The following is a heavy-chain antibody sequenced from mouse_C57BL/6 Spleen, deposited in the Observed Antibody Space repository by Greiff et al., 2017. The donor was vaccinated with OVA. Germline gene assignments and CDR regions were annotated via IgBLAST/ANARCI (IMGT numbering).Heavy chain of an antibody. J-gene: IGHJ1*03. CDR3: ARINYYGSSYGWYCDV. D-gene: IGHD1-1*01. V-gene: IGHV1-81*01. CDR1: GYTFTSYG. CDR2: IYPRSGNT. Sequence: QVHVKQSGAELARPGASVKLSCKASGYTFTSYGISWVKQRTGQGLEWIGEIYPRSGNTYYNEKFKGKATLTADKSSSTAYMELRSLTSEDSAVYFCARINYYGSSYGWYCDVWGTGTTVTVSS.